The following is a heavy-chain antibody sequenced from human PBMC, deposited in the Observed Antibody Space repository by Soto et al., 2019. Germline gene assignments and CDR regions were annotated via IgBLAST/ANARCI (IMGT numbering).Heavy chain of an antibody. V-gene: IGHV4-34*01. D-gene: IGHD2-2*01. CDR1: GGSFRNYY. J-gene: IGHJ5*02. CDR3: ARGPSGYCSSTSCYGRGWFDP. Sequence: PSETLSLTCGVYGGSFRNYYWIWVRQPPGKGLEWIGEVNHSGEATYNPSLKSRVTISVDTSKNQFSLKLSSVTAADTAVYYCARGPSGYCSSTSCYGRGWFDPWGQGTLVTVSS. CDR2: VNHSGEA.